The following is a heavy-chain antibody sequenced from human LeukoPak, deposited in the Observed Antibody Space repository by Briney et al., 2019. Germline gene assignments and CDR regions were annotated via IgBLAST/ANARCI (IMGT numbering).Heavy chain of an antibody. V-gene: IGHV4-59*01. CDR2: IYYSGST. CDR3: AKYEPYCSGGSCYGWFDP. D-gene: IGHD2-15*01. Sequence: PSETLSLTCTVSGGSISSYYWSWIRQPPGKGLEWIGYIYYSGSTKYNPSLKSRVTISVDTSRNQFSLKLSSVTAADTAVYYCAKYEPYCSGGSCYGWFDPWGQGTLVTVSS. J-gene: IGHJ5*02. CDR1: GGSISSYY.